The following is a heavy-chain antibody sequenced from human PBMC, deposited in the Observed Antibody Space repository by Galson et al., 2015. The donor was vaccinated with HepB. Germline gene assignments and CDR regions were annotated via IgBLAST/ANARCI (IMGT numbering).Heavy chain of an antibody. Sequence: SVKVSCKASGYTFTSYVISWVRQAPGQGLEWMGWISAYNGNTNFAQKLQGRVTMTTDTSTSTAYMELRSLRSDDTAVYYCARVGRSYSYFDYWGQGTLVTISS. CDR3: ARVGRSYSYFDY. V-gene: IGHV1-18*01. D-gene: IGHD1-26*01. CDR2: ISAYNGNT. CDR1: GYTFTSYV. J-gene: IGHJ4*02.